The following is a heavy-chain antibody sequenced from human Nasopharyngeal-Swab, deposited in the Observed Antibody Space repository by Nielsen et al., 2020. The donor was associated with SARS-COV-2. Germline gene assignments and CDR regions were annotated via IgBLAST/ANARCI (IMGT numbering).Heavy chain of an antibody. CDR3: ARARGGSYFGGFDY. CDR1: GFTFSSYW. Sequence: GGSLRLSCAASGFTFSSYWMSWVRQAPGKGLEWVANIKQDGSEKYYVDSVKGRFTISRDNAKNSLYLQMNSLRAEDTAVYYCARARGGSYFGGFDYWGQGTLVTVSS. D-gene: IGHD1-26*01. CDR2: IKQDGSEK. J-gene: IGHJ4*02. V-gene: IGHV3-7*01.